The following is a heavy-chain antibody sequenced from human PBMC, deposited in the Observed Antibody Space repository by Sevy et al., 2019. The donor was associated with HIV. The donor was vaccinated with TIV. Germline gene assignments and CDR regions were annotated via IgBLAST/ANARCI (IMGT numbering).Heavy chain of an antibody. V-gene: IGHV1-69*13. CDR2: IIPIFGTA. CDR1: GGTFSSYA. D-gene: IGHD5-18*01. Sequence: ASVKVSCKASGGTFSSYAISWVRQAPGQGLEWMGGIIPIFGTANYAQKFQGRVTITADESTSTAYMELSSLRSEDTAVYYCARDQARIEDTAMITLTYYYGMDVWGQGTTVTVSS. CDR3: ARDQARIEDTAMITLTYYYGMDV. J-gene: IGHJ6*02.